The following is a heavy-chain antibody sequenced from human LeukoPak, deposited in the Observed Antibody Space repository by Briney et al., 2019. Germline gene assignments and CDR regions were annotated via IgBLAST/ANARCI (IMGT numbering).Heavy chain of an antibody. V-gene: IGHV3-7*01. CDR2: INPDGSAK. J-gene: IGHJ4*02. D-gene: IGHD6-25*01. Sequence: GGSLRLSCAASGFIFSNHWMNWVRRAPGKGLEWVAGINPDGSAKYYVESVKGRFTISRDNAKNSLDLQMSSLRVEDTAVYYCLASGGYWGQGTLVTVSS. CDR3: LASGGY. CDR1: GFIFSNHW.